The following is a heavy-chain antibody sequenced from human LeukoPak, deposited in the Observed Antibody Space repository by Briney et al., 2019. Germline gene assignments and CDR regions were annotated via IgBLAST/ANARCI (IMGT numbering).Heavy chain of an antibody. D-gene: IGHD5-24*01. CDR2: IGSSGTTI. CDR1: GFPFSIYE. Sequence: GGSLRLSCAVSGFPFSIYEMNWVRQAPGKGLEWVSNIGSSGTTIYYADSVKGRFTISRDNAKNSLYLQMNSLRAEDTAVYYCARDRGRDGYNFDYWGQGTLVTVSS. V-gene: IGHV3-48*03. J-gene: IGHJ4*02. CDR3: ARDRGRDGYNFDY.